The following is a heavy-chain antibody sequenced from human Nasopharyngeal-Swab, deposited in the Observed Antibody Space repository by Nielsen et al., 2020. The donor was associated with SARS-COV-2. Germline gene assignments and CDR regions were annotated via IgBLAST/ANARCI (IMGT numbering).Heavy chain of an antibody. CDR2: IYYSGST. CDR3: ARETTPRSPRQDY. J-gene: IGHJ4*02. Sequence: SETLSLTCTVSGGSISSSSYYWGWIRQPPGKGLEWIGSIYYSGSTYYNPSLKSRVTISVDTSKNQFSLKLSSVTAADTAVYYCARETTPRSPRQDYWGQGTLVTVSS. V-gene: IGHV4-39*07. CDR1: GGSISSSSYY. D-gene: IGHD1-14*01.